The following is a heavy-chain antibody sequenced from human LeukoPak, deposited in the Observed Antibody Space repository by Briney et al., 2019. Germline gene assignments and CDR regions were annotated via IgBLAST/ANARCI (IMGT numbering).Heavy chain of an antibody. CDR3: ARERYSYVADAFDI. CDR2: ISSSGSTI. J-gene: IGHJ3*02. D-gene: IGHD5-18*01. Sequence: QPGGSLRLSCAASGFTFSTYEMNWVRQAPGKGLEWVSYISSSGSTIYYADSVKGRFTISRDNAKNSRYLQMNSLRAEDTAVYYCARERYSYVADAFDIWGQGTMVTVSS. V-gene: IGHV3-48*03. CDR1: GFTFSTYE.